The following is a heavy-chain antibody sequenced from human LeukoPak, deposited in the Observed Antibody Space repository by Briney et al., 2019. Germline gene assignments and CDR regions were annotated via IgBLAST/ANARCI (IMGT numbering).Heavy chain of an antibody. CDR3: ARSWYDFWSGYYTLQNYYYYMDV. CDR1: GGSISSSSYY. Sequence: SETLSLTCTVSGGSISSSSYYWGWIRQPPGKGLEWIGSIYYSGSTYYNPSLKSRVTISVDTSKNQFSLKLSSVTAADTAVYYCARSWYDFWSGYYTLQNYYYYMDVWGKGTTVTVSS. CDR2: IYYSGST. D-gene: IGHD3-3*01. J-gene: IGHJ6*03. V-gene: IGHV4-39*07.